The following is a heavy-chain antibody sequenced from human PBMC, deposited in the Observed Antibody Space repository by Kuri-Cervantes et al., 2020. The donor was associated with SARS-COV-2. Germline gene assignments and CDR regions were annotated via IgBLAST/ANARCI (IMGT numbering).Heavy chain of an antibody. Sequence: ASVKVSCKASGGTFSSYAISWVRQAPGQGLEWMGWISAYNGNKNHAQKVQDRVTLTTDTSTSTAYMELSSLRSEDTAVYYCARDKGGYNSGSFDYWGQGTLVTVSS. V-gene: IGHV1-18*01. D-gene: IGHD6-19*01. CDR3: ARDKGGYNSGSFDY. J-gene: IGHJ4*02. CDR2: ISAYNGNK. CDR1: GGTFSSYA.